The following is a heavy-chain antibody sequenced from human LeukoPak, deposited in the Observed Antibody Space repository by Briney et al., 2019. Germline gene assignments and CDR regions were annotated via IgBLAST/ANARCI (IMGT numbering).Heavy chain of an antibody. J-gene: IGHJ6*04. CDR3: ARAITIFGVVNPLDV. CDR1: GFTFSAYS. D-gene: IGHD3-3*01. CDR2: IYHSGST. V-gene: IGHV4-34*01. Sequence: GSLRLSCAASGFTFSAYSMNWFRQAPGKGLEWIGYIYHSGSTYYNPSLKSRVTISVDRSKNQFSLKLSSVTAADTAVYYCARAITIFGVVNPLDVWGKGTTVTVSS.